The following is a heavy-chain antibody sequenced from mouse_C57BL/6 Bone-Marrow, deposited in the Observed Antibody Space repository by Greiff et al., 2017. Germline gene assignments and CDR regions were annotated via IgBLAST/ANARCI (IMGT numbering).Heavy chain of an antibody. V-gene: IGHV5-17*01. Sequence: EVNLVESGGGLVKPGGSLKLSCAASGFTFSDYGMHWVRQAPEKGLEWVAYISSGSSTIYYADTVKGRFTISRDNAKNTLFLQMTSLRSEDTAMYYCARPKTAQAPWFAYWGQGTLVTVSA. D-gene: IGHD3-2*02. CDR2: ISSGSSTI. CDR1: GFTFSDYG. J-gene: IGHJ3*01. CDR3: ARPKTAQAPWFAY.